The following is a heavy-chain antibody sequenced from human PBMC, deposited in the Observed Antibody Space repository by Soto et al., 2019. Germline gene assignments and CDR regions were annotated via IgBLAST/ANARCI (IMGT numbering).Heavy chain of an antibody. CDR1: GGSFSGYY. CDR2: INRIGST. Sequence: SETLSLTCAVYGGSFSGYYWSWIRQPPGKGLEWIGEINRIGSTNYNPSLKSRFTISVDTSKNQFSLKLSSVTAADTAVYYCARIPVRGLRVYYYYYYMDVWGKGTTVTVSS. J-gene: IGHJ6*03. D-gene: IGHD3-10*01. V-gene: IGHV4-34*01. CDR3: ARIPVRGLRVYYYYYYMDV.